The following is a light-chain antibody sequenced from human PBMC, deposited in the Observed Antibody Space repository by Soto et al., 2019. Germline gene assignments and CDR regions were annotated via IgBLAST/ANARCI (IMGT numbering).Light chain of an antibody. CDR3: QKYNSAPWT. Sequence: DIQMTQSPSSLSASVGDRVTITCRASQGISNYLAWYQQKPGKVPKLLIYAASTLQSGVPSRFSGSGSGTYLTLTISSLQPEDVATYYCQKYNSAPWTFGQVTKVEIK. CDR2: AAS. V-gene: IGKV1-27*01. J-gene: IGKJ1*01. CDR1: QGISNY.